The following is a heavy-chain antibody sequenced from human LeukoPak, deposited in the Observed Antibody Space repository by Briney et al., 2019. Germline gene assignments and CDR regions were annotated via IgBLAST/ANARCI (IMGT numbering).Heavy chain of an antibody. J-gene: IGHJ4*02. CDR1: GFTFSSYA. V-gene: IGHV3-30*04. CDR2: ISYDGSNK. D-gene: IGHD3-10*01. CDR3: ARDELPLWFGELCPDY. Sequence: GGSLRLSCAASGFTFSSYAMHWVRQAPGKGLEWGAVISYDGSNKYYADSVKGRFTISRDNSKNTLYLQMNSLRAEDTAVYYCARDELPLWFGELCPDYWGQGTLVTVSS.